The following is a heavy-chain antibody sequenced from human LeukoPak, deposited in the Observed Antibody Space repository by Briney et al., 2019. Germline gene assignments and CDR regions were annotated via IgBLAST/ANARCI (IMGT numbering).Heavy chain of an antibody. CDR1: GFTFSSYE. CDR3: ARDGSMVRGVIKPSAFDI. D-gene: IGHD3-10*01. J-gene: IGHJ3*02. V-gene: IGHV3-48*03. CDR2: ISSSGSTI. Sequence: SLRLSCAACGFTFSSYEMNWVRQAPGKGLEGVSYISSSGSTIYHADSVKGRFTISRDNAKNSLYLQMNSLRAEDTAVYYCARDGSMVRGVIKPSAFDIWGQGTMVTVSS.